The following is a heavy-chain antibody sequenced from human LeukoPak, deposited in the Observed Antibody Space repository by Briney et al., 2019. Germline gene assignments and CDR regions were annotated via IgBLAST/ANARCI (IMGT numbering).Heavy chain of an antibody. Sequence: PGGTLRLSCEASGFTFGSHAMYWLPQAPGKGLEGVAGIFSSGGSPHYADSVKGRFTISRDNSRNTVYLQINSLRAEDTAVYYCGKTTVGYSSGQKPAWPVDYWGQGTLVTVSS. CDR1: GFTFGSHA. J-gene: IGHJ4*02. D-gene: IGHD5-18*01. CDR3: GKTTVGYSSGQKPAWPVDY. CDR2: IFSSGGSP. V-gene: IGHV3-23*01.